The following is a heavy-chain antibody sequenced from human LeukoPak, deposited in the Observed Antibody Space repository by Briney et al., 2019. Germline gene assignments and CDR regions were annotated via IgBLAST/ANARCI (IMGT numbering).Heavy chain of an antibody. CDR1: GYTFINYG. CDR2: TSGDNVNT. CDR3: VRDWEWKAARNLFDP. V-gene: IGHV1-18*01. D-gene: IGHD6-6*01. J-gene: IGHJ5*02. Sequence: ASVKVSCKASGYTFINYGISWVRQARGQGLEWMGWTSGDNVNTYYAQKFLGRVIMTTDISTTTAYMELRSLRPDDTVVYYCVRDWEWKAARNLFDPWGQGTRVTVSS.